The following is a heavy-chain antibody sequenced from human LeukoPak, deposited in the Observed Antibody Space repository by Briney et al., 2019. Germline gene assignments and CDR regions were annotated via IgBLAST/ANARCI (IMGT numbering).Heavy chain of an antibody. CDR3: TVIEMAAKGGAFDI. D-gene: IGHD5-24*01. J-gene: IGHJ3*02. CDR2: IIPILGIA. CDR1: GGTFSSHA. V-gene: IGHV1-69*04. Sequence: GASVKVSCKASGGTFSSHAISWVRQAPGQGLEWMGRIIPILGIANYAQKFQGRVTITADKSTSTAYMELSSLRSEDTAVYYCTVIEMAAKGGAFDIWGQGTMVTVSS.